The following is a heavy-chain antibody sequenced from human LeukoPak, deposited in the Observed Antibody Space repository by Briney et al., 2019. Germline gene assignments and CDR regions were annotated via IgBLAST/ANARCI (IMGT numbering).Heavy chain of an antibody. J-gene: IGHJ4*02. V-gene: IGHV4-34*01. Sequence: SETLSLTCAAYGGSFSGYSWSWIRQPPGKGLEWIGEINHSGSTNCNPSLKSRVTISVDTSKNQFSLKLSSVTAADTAVYYCAMYSSGWYLGYWGQGTLVTVSS. CDR1: GGSFSGYS. D-gene: IGHD6-19*01. CDR2: INHSGST. CDR3: AMYSSGWYLGY.